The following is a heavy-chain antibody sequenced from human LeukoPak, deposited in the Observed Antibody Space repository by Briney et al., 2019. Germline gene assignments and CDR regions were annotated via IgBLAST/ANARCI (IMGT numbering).Heavy chain of an antibody. V-gene: IGHV7-4-1*02. CDR2: INTNTGNP. Sequence: ASVKVSCKASGYTFTSYAMNWVRQAPGQGLELMGWINTNTGNPTYAQGFTGRFVFSLDTSVSTAYLQISSLKAEDTAVYYCARASYCSGGSCFDPWGQGTLVTVSS. CDR1: GYTFTSYA. CDR3: ARASYCSGGSCFDP. D-gene: IGHD2-15*01. J-gene: IGHJ5*02.